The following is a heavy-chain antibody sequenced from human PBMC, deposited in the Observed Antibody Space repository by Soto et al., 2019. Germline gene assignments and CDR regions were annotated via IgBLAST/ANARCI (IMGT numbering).Heavy chain of an antibody. CDR2: IDAGNGNT. Sequence: GASVKVSCKASGYTFTMFSMHWVRQAPGQRLEWMGWIDAGNGNTKYSQKFQGRVTITRDTSASTVYMELSSLRSEDTAVYFCLCSSTKCYGYWGQGTLVTVSS. D-gene: IGHD2-2*01. CDR1: GYTFTMFS. V-gene: IGHV1-3*01. CDR3: LCSSTKCYGY. J-gene: IGHJ4*02.